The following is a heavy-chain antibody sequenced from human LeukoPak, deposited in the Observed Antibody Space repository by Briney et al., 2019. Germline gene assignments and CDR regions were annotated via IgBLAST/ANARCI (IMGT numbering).Heavy chain of an antibody. V-gene: IGHV3-48*04. Sequence: GGSLRLSCAASGFTFSSYRMSWVRQTPGKGLEWLSYITETGSIIYYADSVKGRFTISRDNAKNSLYLQINSLRAEDTAVYYCARVNYVSSGWGAPFDHWGQGTLVTVSS. CDR2: ITETGSII. CDR1: GFTFSSYR. CDR3: ARVNYVSSGWGAPFDH. D-gene: IGHD1-7*01. J-gene: IGHJ4*02.